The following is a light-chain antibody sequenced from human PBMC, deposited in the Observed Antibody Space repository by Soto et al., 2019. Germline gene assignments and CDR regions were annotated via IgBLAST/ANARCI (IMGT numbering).Light chain of an antibody. CDR2: DVT. J-gene: IGLJ3*02. CDR1: SSDVGEYNY. CDR3: CSYAGSDTYWV. Sequence: QSALTQPRSVSGSPGQSVTISCTGTSSDVGEYNYVSWYQQHPGKAPKVMIYDVTLRLSGIPDRFSGSKSGNTASLTISGLQAEDEADYYCCSYAGSDTYWVFGGGTKLTVL. V-gene: IGLV2-11*02.